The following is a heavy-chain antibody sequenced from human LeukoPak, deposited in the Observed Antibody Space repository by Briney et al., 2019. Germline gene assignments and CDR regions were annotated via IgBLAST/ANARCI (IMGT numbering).Heavy chain of an antibody. CDR3: ARSSLGIAAAGAYFDY. V-gene: IGHV3-21*01. CDR2: ISSSSSYT. Sequence: GGSLRLSCAASGFTFSSYSMNWVRQAPGKGLEWVSSISSSSSYTYYADSVKGRFTISRDNAKNSLYLQMNSLRAEDTAVYYCARSSLGIAAAGAYFDYWGQGTLVTVSS. CDR1: GFTFSSYS. J-gene: IGHJ4*02. D-gene: IGHD6-13*01.